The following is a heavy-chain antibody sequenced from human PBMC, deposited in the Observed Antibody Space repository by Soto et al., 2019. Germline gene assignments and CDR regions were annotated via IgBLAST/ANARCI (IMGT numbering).Heavy chain of an antibody. CDR2: ISGYNGNT. J-gene: IGHJ3*02. Sequence: QVHLVQSGAEVKRPGASVKVACKTSGYTFTNYGISWVRQAPGQGLEWVGWISGYNGNTNYAQKLQGRVTLTRDTSTDTAYMELRSLRSDDTAVYYCARGSEWFQIWDQGTMVTVSS. V-gene: IGHV1-18*01. CDR3: ARGSEWFQI. D-gene: IGHD3-3*01. CDR1: GYTFTNYG.